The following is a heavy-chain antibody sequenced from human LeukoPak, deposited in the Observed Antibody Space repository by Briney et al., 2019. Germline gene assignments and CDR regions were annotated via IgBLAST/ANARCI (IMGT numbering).Heavy chain of an antibody. D-gene: IGHD3-10*01. CDR1: GFTLYDYG. CDR3: GKVLGSGSYYAGVDC. Sequence: AGSLRLSCAAYGFTLYDYGLIWVRQAPGMGREWVSSINWNGGSTGYGDSVKGRFTNYRDTTRNSLDLQMNSLRVEDAALYYCGKVLGSGSYYAGVDCWGQGALVTVSS. CDR2: INWNGGST. J-gene: IGHJ4*02. V-gene: IGHV3-20*04.